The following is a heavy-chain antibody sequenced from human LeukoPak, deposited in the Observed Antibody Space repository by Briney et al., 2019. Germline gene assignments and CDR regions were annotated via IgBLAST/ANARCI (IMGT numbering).Heavy chain of an antibody. V-gene: IGHV3-53*01. J-gene: IGHJ2*01. Sequence: GGSLRLSCTVAGFTVSSTHVTWVRQAPEKGLEWVSIIYSGGNTYYADSVSGRFTISRDNSKNTVYLQMNSLRADDTAVYYCARSHILGCWYFDLWGRGTLVTVSS. CDR1: GFTVSSTH. D-gene: IGHD1-26*01. CDR2: IYSGGNT. CDR3: ARSHILGCWYFDL.